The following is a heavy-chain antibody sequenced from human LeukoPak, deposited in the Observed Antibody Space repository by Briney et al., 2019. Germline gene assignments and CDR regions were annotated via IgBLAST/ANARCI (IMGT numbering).Heavy chain of an antibody. V-gene: IGHV3-23*01. J-gene: IGHJ4*02. Sequence: GGTLRLSCAASGFIFSHYGMNWVRQAPGKGLEWVSGITSRSTTYYADSVKGRFTISRDNSENTLYLQVSSLRGEDTAIYYCAKLLGDSTGWYSENWGQGILVTVSS. CDR3: AKLLGDSTGWYSEN. D-gene: IGHD6-19*01. CDR2: ITSRSTT. CDR1: GFIFSHYG.